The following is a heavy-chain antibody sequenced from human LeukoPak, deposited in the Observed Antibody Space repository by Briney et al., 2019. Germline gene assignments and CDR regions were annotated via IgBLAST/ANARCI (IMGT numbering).Heavy chain of an antibody. CDR2: VYDIGST. J-gene: IGHJ4*02. V-gene: IGHV4-59*11. CDR1: GGSIGSHY. D-gene: IGHD3-10*01. CDR3: ARGITMVRD. Sequence: SETLSLTCAVSGGSIGSHYWTWIRQTPGKGLEWIGYVYDIGSTKYNPSLKSRVTISVDTSKNQFSLKLSSVTAADTAVYYCARGITMVRDWGQGTLVTVSS.